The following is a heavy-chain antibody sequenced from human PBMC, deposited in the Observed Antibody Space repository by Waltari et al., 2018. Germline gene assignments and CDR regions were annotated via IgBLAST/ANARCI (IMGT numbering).Heavy chain of an antibody. D-gene: IGHD3-16*01. V-gene: IGHV3-21*01. J-gene: IGHJ4*02. Sequence: EVRLVESGGGRVTPGGSLQLSCEASGFNLNIYYINWVRQAPGKEREWVSSITSSSDYIYYADSVKGRFTISRDNAKNSVYLHMTSLRAEDTAVYYCARLGAVCGNSSYPWFFDSWGQGTLVTVSS. CDR1: GFNLNIYY. CDR3: ARLGAVCGNSSYPWFFDS. CDR2: ITSSSDYI.